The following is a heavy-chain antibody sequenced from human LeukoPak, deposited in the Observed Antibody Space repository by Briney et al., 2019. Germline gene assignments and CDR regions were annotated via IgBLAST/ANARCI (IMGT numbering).Heavy chain of an antibody. D-gene: IGHD3-10*01. CDR2: IIPIFGTA. Sequence: SVKVSCKASGGTFSSYAISWVRQAPGQGLEWMGRIIPIFGTANYAQKFQGRVTITTDESTSTAYMELSRLRSEDTAVYYCATIPGRRPRGVDDAFYIWGQGTMVTVSS. V-gene: IGHV1-69*05. CDR3: ATIPGRRPRGVDDAFYI. J-gene: IGHJ3*02. CDR1: GGTFSSYA.